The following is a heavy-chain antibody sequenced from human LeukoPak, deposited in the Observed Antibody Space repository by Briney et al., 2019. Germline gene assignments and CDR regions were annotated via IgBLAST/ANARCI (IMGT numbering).Heavy chain of an antibody. V-gene: IGHV3-21*01. J-gene: IGHJ4*02. CDR3: ARAPDPYYDFWSGYYFPTPDY. CDR1: GFTFSSYA. D-gene: IGHD3-3*01. CDR2: ISSSSSYI. Sequence: KTGGSLRLSCAASGFTFSSYAMNWVRQAPGKGLEWVSSISSSSSYIYYADSVKGRFTISRDNAKNSLYLQMKSLRAEDTAVYYCARAPDPYYDFWSGYYFPTPDYWGQGTLVTVSS.